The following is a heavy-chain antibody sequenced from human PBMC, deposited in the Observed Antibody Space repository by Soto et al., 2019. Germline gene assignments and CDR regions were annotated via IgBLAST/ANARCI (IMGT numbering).Heavy chain of an antibody. V-gene: IGHV3-21*01. CDR3: ARDHGSTGSYWDYHYGMDV. D-gene: IGHD1-26*01. J-gene: IGHJ6*02. CDR1: GFTFSNYR. CDR2: ISSSSSYI. Sequence: EVQLVESGGGLVKSGGSLRLSCAASGFTFSNYRMNWARQAPGKGLEWVSYISSSSSYIFYADSVKGRFTISRDNAKNSLYRQINSLRAEDTAVYYCARDHGSTGSYWDYHYGMDVWGQGTTVTVSS.